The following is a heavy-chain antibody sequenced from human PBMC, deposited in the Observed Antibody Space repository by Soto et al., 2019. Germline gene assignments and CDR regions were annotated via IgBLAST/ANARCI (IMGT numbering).Heavy chain of an antibody. J-gene: IGHJ6*03. CDR1: GGSFSGYY. V-gene: IGHV4-34*01. CDR2: INHSGST. D-gene: IGHD6-6*01. CDR3: ARGRSLGSSSLRGYYYYMDV. Sequence: SETLSLTCAVYGGSFSGYYWSWIRQPPGKGLEWIGEINHSGSTNYNPSLKSRVTISVDTSKNQFSLKLSSVTAADTAVYYCARGRSLGSSSLRGYYYYMDVWGKGTTVTVSS.